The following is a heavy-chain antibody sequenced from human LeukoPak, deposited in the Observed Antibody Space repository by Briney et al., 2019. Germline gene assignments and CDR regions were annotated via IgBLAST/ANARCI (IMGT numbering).Heavy chain of an antibody. D-gene: IGHD2-15*01. CDR3: ARGGYSGGKYNWFDP. Sequence: TGGSLRLSCAASGFTFSSYWMSWVRQAPGKGLEWVANIKQDGSEKYYVDSVKGRFTISRDNAKNSLYLQMNSLRAEDTAVYYCARGGYSGGKYNWFDPWGQGTLVTVSS. CDR1: GFTFSSYW. CDR2: IKQDGSEK. V-gene: IGHV3-7*01. J-gene: IGHJ5*02.